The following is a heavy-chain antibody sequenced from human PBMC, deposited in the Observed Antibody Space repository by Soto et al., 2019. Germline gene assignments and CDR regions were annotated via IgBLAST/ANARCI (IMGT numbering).Heavy chain of an antibody. J-gene: IGHJ5*02. V-gene: IGHV1-18*01. CDR2: ISAYNGNT. Sequence: ASVKVSCKASGYTFTSYGISWVRQAPGQGLEWMGWISAYNGNTNYAQKLQGRVTMTTDTSTSTAYMELRSLRSDDTAVYYCARDLGCSGGSCYWRGRWFDPWGQGTLVTVSS. D-gene: IGHD2-15*01. CDR3: ARDLGCSGGSCYWRGRWFDP. CDR1: GYTFTSYG.